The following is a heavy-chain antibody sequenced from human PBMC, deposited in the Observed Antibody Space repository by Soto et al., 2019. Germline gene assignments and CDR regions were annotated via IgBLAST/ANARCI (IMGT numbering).Heavy chain of an antibody. CDR3: ARLTPQWSYLDY. Sequence: ASETLSLTCTVSGGSISGYYWSWIRQPPGKGLEWIGYIYYRGNTHYNPSLKSRVTISVDTSKNQFSLNLSSVTAADTAVYFCARLTPQWSYLDYWGQGTLVTVSS. J-gene: IGHJ4*02. D-gene: IGHD2-15*01. CDR1: GGSISGYY. V-gene: IGHV4-59*08. CDR2: IYYRGNT.